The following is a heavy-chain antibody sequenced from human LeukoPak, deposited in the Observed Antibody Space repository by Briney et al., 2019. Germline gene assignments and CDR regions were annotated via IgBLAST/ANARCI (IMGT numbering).Heavy chain of an antibody. J-gene: IGHJ4*02. D-gene: IGHD3-10*01. CDR3: ARGRGYGSGSSYYFDY. CDR1: GFTFSSYG. Sequence: GGSLRLSCAASGFTFSSYGMHWVRQAPGKGLEWVAFIRYDGSNKYYADSVKGRFTISRDSAQNSLFLQMNSLRAEDTAIYYCARGRGYGSGSSYYFDYWGQGTLVTVSS. V-gene: IGHV3-30*02. CDR2: IRYDGSNK.